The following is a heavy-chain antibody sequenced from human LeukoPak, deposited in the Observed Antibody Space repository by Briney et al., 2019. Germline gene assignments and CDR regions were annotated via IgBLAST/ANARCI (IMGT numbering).Heavy chain of an antibody. CDR3: ARGRGGAPDWHSDL. J-gene: IGHJ2*01. Sequence: ASVKVSCNASGYTFTGYYMHWVRQAPGQGLEWMGWINPDSGGTDYAQKFQGRVTMTGATSISTAYVELSSLRSDDTAVYYFARGRGGAPDWHSDLWGRGSLVTVSS. CDR1: GYTFTGYY. D-gene: IGHD3-16*01. V-gene: IGHV1-2*02. CDR2: INPDSGGT.